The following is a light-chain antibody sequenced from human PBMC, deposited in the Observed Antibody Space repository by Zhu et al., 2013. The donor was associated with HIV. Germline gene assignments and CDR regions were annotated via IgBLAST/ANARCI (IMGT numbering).Light chain of an antibody. J-gene: IGLJ2*01. CDR3: SSYTARSTVV. CDR1: SSDIGGYNY. Sequence: QSALTQPASVAGSPGQSITISCTGTSSDIGGYNYVSWYQQHPDKAPKLMIYEVNNRPSGVSNRFSGSKSGNTASLTLSGLQSEDEADYYCSSYTARSTVVFGGGTKVTVL. V-gene: IGLV2-14*01. CDR2: EVN.